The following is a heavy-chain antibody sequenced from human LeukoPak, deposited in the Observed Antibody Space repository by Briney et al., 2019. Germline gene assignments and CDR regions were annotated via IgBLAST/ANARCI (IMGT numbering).Heavy chain of an antibody. D-gene: IGHD2-2*01. Sequence: ASVKVSCKASGYTFTGYYMHWVRQAPGQGLEWMGWINPNSGGTNYAQKFQGRVTMTRDTSISTAYMELSRLRPDDTAVYYCARVNIVVVPAAESLFFDYWGQGTLVTVSS. V-gene: IGHV1-2*02. CDR1: GYTFTGYY. CDR3: ARVNIVVVPAAESLFFDY. J-gene: IGHJ4*02. CDR2: INPNSGGT.